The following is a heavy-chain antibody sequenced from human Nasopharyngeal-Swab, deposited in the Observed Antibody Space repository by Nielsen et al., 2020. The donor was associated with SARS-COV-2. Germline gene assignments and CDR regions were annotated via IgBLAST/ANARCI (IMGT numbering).Heavy chain of an antibody. CDR3: ARSLYYYDSSGYFSHAFDI. CDR2: MNPNSGNA. J-gene: IGHJ3*02. Sequence: ASVKVSCKASGYTFTSYDINWVRQATGQGLEWMEWMNPNSGNAGYAQKFQGRVTMTRNTSISTAYMELSSLRSEDTAVYYCARSLYYYDSSGYFSHAFDIWGQGTMVTVSS. D-gene: IGHD3-22*01. CDR1: GYTFTSYD. V-gene: IGHV1-8*01.